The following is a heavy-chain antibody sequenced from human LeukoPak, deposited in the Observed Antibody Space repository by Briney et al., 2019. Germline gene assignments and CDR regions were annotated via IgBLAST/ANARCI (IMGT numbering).Heavy chain of an antibody. V-gene: IGHV6-1*01. CDR3: ARVVIGELRYFDWLSPNGKYYFDY. CDR1: GDSVSSNSAA. Sequence: SQTLSLTCAISGDSVSSNSAAWNWIRQSPPRGLEWLVRTYYRSKLYNDYAVSVKSRITINPDTSKNQFSLQLSSVTAADTAVYYCARVVIGELRYFDWLSPNGKYYFDYWGQGTLVTVSS. D-gene: IGHD3-9*01. CDR2: TYYRSKLYN. J-gene: IGHJ4*02.